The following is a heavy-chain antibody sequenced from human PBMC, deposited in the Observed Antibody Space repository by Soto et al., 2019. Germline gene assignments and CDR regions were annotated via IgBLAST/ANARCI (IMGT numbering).Heavy chain of an antibody. V-gene: IGHV3-21*01. Sequence: GGSLRLSCAASGFTFSSYSMNWVRQAPGKGLEWVSSISSSSSYIYYADSVKGRFTISRDNAKNSLYLQMNSLRAEDTAVYYCVRDVSMEVAGSTYYYYGMDVWGQGTTVTVSS. D-gene: IGHD6-19*01. CDR2: ISSSSSYI. CDR3: VRDVSMEVAGSTYYYYGMDV. CDR1: GFTFSSYS. J-gene: IGHJ6*02.